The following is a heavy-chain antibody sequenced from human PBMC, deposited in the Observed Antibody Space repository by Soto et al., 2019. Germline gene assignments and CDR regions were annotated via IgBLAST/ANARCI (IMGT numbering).Heavy chain of an antibody. Sequence: QLQLQESGPGLVKPSETLSLTCTVSGGSISSSSYYWGWIRQPPGKGLEWIGSIYYSGSTYYNPSLKSRVTISVDTSKNQFSLKRSSVTSADTAVYYCARLPSSGWYWYFDLGGRGTLVTVSS. CDR2: IYYSGST. CDR3: ARLPSSGWYWYFDL. J-gene: IGHJ2*01. D-gene: IGHD6-19*01. V-gene: IGHV4-39*01. CDR1: GGSISSSSYY.